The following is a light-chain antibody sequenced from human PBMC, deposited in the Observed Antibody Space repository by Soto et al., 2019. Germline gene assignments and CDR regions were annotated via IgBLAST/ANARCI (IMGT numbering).Light chain of an antibody. Sequence: EIVLTQSAGTLSLSPGKRATLSCRASQTISSSYLAWYQQRPGQAPRLLIYGASSRATGIPDRFSGRGSGTDFALTISRLEPEDFAVYYCQHYGSSVPITFGPGTKVDIK. J-gene: IGKJ3*01. CDR2: GAS. CDR1: QTISSSY. CDR3: QHYGSSVPIT. V-gene: IGKV3-20*01.